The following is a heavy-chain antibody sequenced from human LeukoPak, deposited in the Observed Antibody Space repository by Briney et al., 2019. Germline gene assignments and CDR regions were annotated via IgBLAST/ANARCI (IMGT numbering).Heavy chain of an antibody. CDR2: ISYVGNYE. J-gene: IGHJ4*02. CDR1: GFTCSSYS. Sequence: GGSLRLSCAASGFTCSSYSMQWVRQAPRKGLGWVAVISYVGNYEYYADSVKGRFTFSRADSKTTLSLLLNRLRPQATAVYYFMRNLSGRYSFDNWGQGTLVTVSS. CDR3: MRNLSGRYSFDN. V-gene: IGHV3-30*03. D-gene: IGHD1-26*01.